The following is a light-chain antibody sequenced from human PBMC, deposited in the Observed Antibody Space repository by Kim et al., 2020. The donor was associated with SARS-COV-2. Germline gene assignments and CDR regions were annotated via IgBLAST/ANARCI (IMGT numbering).Light chain of an antibody. J-gene: IGKJ1*01. V-gene: IGKV1-5*01. CDR3: QHRQT. CDR1: QYVARG. Sequence: STLPASVGDRVTITCRATQYVARGLAWYQQKPGRAPKLLIYDASTLDRGVPSRFRGSVSGTEFTLTINSLQPDDFASYYCQHRQTFGQGTKVDIK. CDR2: DAS.